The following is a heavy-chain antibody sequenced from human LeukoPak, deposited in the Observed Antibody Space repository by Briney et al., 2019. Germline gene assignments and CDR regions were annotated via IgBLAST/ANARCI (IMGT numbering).Heavy chain of an antibody. Sequence: PGGSLRLSCAASGFTFSSYGMHWVRQAPGKGLEWVAVISYDGSNKYYADSVKGRFTISRDNSKNTLYLQINSLRAEDTAVYYCVKDLGHSSGWYPLGYWGQGTLVTVSS. CDR2: ISYDGSNK. CDR1: GFTFSSYG. D-gene: IGHD6-19*01. V-gene: IGHV3-30*18. CDR3: VKDLGHSSGWYPLGY. J-gene: IGHJ4*02.